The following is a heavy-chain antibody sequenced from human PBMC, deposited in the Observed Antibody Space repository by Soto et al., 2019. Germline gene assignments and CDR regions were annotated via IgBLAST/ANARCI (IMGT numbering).Heavy chain of an antibody. CDR1: GFTFTRYG. V-gene: IGHV3-33*08. CDR3: ARPDLSGSYYRPFFDQ. D-gene: IGHD3-10*01. J-gene: IGHJ4*02. Sequence: QVQLVESGGGVVQPGRSLRLSCAVSGFTFTRYGMHWVRQAPGKGLEWVALIWYDGIKKFYADSVKGRFTISRDNSQNILYLQLNSLRAEDTAVYYCARPDLSGSYYRPFFDQWGQGTLVTVSS. CDR2: IWYDGIKK.